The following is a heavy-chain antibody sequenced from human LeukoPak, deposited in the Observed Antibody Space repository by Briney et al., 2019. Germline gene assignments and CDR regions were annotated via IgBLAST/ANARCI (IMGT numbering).Heavy chain of an antibody. CDR3: ARDLDTYVVLTAYDTFDI. CDR2: IKPSGSEK. Sequence: GGSLRLSCEGSGFTFSNYWMTWVRQAPEKGLEWVANIKPSGSEKHYADSVEGRFTISRDNAKNSLYLQMNSLRAEDTAGYYCARDLDTYVVLTAYDTFDIWGQGTMVTVSS. D-gene: IGHD2-21*02. CDR1: GFTFSNYW. J-gene: IGHJ3*02. V-gene: IGHV3-7*01.